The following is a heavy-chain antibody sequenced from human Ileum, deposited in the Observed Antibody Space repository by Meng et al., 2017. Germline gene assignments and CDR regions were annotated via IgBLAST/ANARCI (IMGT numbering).Heavy chain of an antibody. CDR1: GGSITSGDYY. CDR2: IFYTGAT. V-gene: IGHV4-30-4*01. Sequence: QVQLQESGSGLVKPSQTLSLNCPVSGGSITSGDYYWSWIRQPPGKGLEWIGYIFYTGATYSNPSLKSRVTVSLDTSKSQFSLKLSSVTAADTAIYYSVSERRRSYFFDYWGQGTLVTVSS. CDR3: VSERRRSYFFDY. J-gene: IGHJ4*02.